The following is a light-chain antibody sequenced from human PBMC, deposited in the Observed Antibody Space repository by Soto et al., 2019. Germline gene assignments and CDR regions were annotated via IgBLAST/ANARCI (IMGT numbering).Light chain of an antibody. V-gene: IGKV1-5*01. CDR2: DAS. CDR3: QQYNSYRWT. J-gene: IGKJ1*01. CDR1: QSISSW. Sequence: DIQMTQSPSTLSASVGDRVTITCRASQSISSWLAWYQQKPGKAPKLLIYDASGLESGVPSRFSGSGSGTEFTLTISSLQPDDFATYYCQQYNSYRWTFGQGTKVEIK.